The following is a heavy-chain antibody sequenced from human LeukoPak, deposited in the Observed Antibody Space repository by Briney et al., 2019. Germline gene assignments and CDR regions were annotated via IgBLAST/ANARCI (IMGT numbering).Heavy chain of an antibody. CDR1: GDSISSSNCY. J-gene: IGHJ4*02. CDR3: ARHLFDYSGPVDY. D-gene: IGHD2-15*01. CDR2: IYFSGGT. V-gene: IGHV4-39*01. Sequence: SETLSLTCTVSGDSISSSNCYWGWIRQPPGKGLEWIGSIYFSGGTYYNASLKSRVTISVDTSKNQFSLKLSSVTAADTAVYYCARHLFDYSGPVDYWGQGTLVTVSS.